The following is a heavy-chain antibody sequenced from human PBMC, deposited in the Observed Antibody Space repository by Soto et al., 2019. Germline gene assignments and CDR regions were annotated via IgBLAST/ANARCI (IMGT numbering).Heavy chain of an antibody. D-gene: IGHD3-22*01. Sequence: SETLSLTCTVSGGSISRGGYYWSWIRQHPGKGLEWIGYIYYSGSTYYNPSLKSRVTISVDTSKNQFSLKLSSVTAADTAVYYCARVKENYYDSSGYPTGHAFDIWGQGTMVTVSS. V-gene: IGHV4-31*03. CDR1: GGSISRGGYY. CDR2: IYYSGST. J-gene: IGHJ3*02. CDR3: ARVKENYYDSSGYPTGHAFDI.